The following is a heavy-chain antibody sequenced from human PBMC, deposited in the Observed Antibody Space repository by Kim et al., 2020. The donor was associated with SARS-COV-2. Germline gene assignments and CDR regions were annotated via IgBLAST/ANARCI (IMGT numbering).Heavy chain of an antibody. J-gene: IGHJ6*02. Sequence: SETLSLTCTVSGGSISSYYWSWIRQPPGKGLEWIGYIYYSGSTNYNPSLKSRVTISVDTSKNQFSLKLSSVTAADTAVYYCARDEARWELGTGYYYGMDVWGQGTTVTVSS. CDR2: IYYSGST. V-gene: IGHV4-59*01. D-gene: IGHD1-26*01. CDR3: ARDEARWELGTGYYYGMDV. CDR1: GGSISSYY.